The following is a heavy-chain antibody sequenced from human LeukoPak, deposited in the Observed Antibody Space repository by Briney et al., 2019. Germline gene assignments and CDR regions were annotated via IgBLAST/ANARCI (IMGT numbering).Heavy chain of an antibody. Sequence: PGGSLRLSCAASGFTFSSYSMNWVRQAPGKGLEWVSYISSSSSTIYYADSVKGRFTISRDNAKNSLYLQMNSLRDEDTAVYYCARAGYYDSSGSTPFDYWGQGTLVTVSS. V-gene: IGHV3-48*02. CDR1: GFTFSSYS. CDR2: ISSSSSTI. CDR3: ARAGYYDSSGSTPFDY. D-gene: IGHD3-22*01. J-gene: IGHJ4*02.